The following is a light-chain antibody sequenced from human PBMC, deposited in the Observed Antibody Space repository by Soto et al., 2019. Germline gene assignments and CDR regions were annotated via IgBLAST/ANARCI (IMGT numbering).Light chain of an antibody. CDR3: QQYNNWPPS. J-gene: IGKJ1*01. CDR2: GAS. Sequence: EIVMTQSPATLSVSPGERATLSCRASQSVSGNLAWYQQKPGQAPRLLIYGASTRATGIPARFSGSGSGTASTLTISSLQSEDFAVDYCQQYNNWPPSFGQGTKVEIK. V-gene: IGKV3-15*01. CDR1: QSVSGN.